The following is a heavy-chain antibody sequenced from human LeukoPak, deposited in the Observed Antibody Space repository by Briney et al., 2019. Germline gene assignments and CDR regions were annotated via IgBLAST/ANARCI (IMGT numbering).Heavy chain of an antibody. CDR2: IYSGGST. Sequence: PGGSLRLSCAASGFTVSSNYMSWVRQAPGKGLEWVSVIYSGGSTYYADSVKGRFTISRDNSKNTLYLQMNSLRAEDTAVYYCARGYSSSSDAFDIWGQGTMVTVSS. CDR1: GFTVSSNY. J-gene: IGHJ3*02. CDR3: ARGYSSSSDAFDI. D-gene: IGHD6-13*01. V-gene: IGHV3-66*01.